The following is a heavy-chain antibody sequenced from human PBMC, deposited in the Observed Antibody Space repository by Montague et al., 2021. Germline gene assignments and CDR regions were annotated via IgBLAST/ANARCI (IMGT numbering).Heavy chain of an antibody. CDR3: ARRGGTMVRGVKGYMDV. J-gene: IGHJ6*03. CDR1: GGSFSGYY. D-gene: IGHD3-10*01. CDR2: INHSGST. V-gene: IGHV4-34*01. Sequence: SETLSLTCAVYGGSFSGYYWSWIRRPPGKGLEWIGEINHSGSTNYNPSLKGRVTISVDTSKNQFSLKLSSVTAADTAVYYCARRGGTMVRGVKGYMDVWGKGTTVTVSS.